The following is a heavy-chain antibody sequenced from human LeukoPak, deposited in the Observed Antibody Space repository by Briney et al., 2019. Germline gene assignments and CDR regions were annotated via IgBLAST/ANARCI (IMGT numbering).Heavy chain of an antibody. CDR2: IKQEGSQ. CDR3: ARGPDVGDRLDYFDY. Sequence: PGGSLRLSCAASGFTLSRHWMGCVRQAPGKGLEWVASIKQEGSQYYVDSVKGRFFISRDHAKNSVSLQMNSLRGEDTAVYYCARGPDVGDRLDYFDYWGQGTLVTVS. J-gene: IGHJ4*02. D-gene: IGHD4-17*01. V-gene: IGHV3-7*01. CDR1: GFTLSRHW.